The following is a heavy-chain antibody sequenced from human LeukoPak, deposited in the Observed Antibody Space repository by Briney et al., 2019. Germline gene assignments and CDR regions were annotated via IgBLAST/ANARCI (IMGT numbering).Heavy chain of an antibody. CDR1: GGSFSGYY. CDR2: INHSGST. J-gene: IGHJ6*03. V-gene: IGHV4-34*01. Sequence: SETLSLTCAVYGGSFSGYYWSWIRQPPGKGLEWIGEINHSGSTNYNPSLKSRVTISVDTSKNQFSLKLSSVTAADTAVYYCTRSHGYYDSSGYYRHYYYYYMDVWGKGTTVTISS. D-gene: IGHD3-22*01. CDR3: TRSHGYYDSSGYYRHYYYYYMDV.